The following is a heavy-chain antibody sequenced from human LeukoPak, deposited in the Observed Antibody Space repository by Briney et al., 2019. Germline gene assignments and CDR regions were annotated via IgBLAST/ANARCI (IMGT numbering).Heavy chain of an antibody. CDR1: GGSVSSGSYY. J-gene: IGHJ6*02. Sequence: SETLSLTCTGSGGSVSSGSYYWNWIRQPPGKGLEWIGYMHYSGRSNYNPSLKSRVTISVATSKNQFSLKLTSVTAADTAVYYCARDQVVRGSGSYILTYYHYGMDVWGQGTTVTVSS. CDR3: ARDQVVRGSGSYILTYYHYGMDV. CDR2: MHYSGRS. V-gene: IGHV4-61*01. D-gene: IGHD3-10*01.